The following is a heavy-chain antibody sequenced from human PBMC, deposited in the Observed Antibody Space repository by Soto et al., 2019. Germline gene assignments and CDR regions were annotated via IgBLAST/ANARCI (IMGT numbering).Heavy chain of an antibody. D-gene: IGHD2-15*01. Sequence: SETLSLTCTVSGGSMSSYYWTWLRQSPGRGLEWIGYISYSGSTYYDPSLKSRVTISADTSKNQFSLRMNSMIAADTAVYYCARADPDASVGYWGQGTLVTVSS. J-gene: IGHJ4*02. CDR3: ARADPDASVGY. CDR2: ISYSGST. CDR1: GGSMSSYY. V-gene: IGHV4-59*01.